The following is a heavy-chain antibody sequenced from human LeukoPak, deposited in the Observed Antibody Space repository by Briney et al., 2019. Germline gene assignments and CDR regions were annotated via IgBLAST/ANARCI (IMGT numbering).Heavy chain of an antibody. CDR2: IYYSGST. Sequence: PSETLSLTCTVSGGSISSYYWSWIRQPPGKGLEWIGYIYYSGSTSYNPYLKSRVTISVDTSKNQFSLKLTSVTAADTAFYYCARGRAIAARDYWGQGTLVTVSS. D-gene: IGHD6-6*01. V-gene: IGHV4-59*01. J-gene: IGHJ4*02. CDR1: GGSISSYY. CDR3: ARGRAIAARDY.